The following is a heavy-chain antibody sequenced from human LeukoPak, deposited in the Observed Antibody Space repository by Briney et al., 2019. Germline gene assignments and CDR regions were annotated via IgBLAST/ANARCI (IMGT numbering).Heavy chain of an antibody. J-gene: IGHJ4*02. V-gene: IGHV4-31*03. Sequence: SETLSLTCTVSGGSISTGGCYWSWIRQHPGKGLEWIGNIYYSGSTYYSPSLKSRVTMSVDTSKNLFSLTLISVTAADTAVYFCARAAPNYYDSSGSLRNPYFDYWGQGTLVTVSS. CDR1: GGSISTGGCY. CDR3: ARAAPNYYDSSGSLRNPYFDY. CDR2: IYYSGST. D-gene: IGHD3-22*01.